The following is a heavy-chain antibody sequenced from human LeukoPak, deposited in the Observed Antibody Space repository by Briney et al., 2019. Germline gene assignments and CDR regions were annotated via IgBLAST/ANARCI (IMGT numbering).Heavy chain of an antibody. CDR3: ARARVSGSYSFDY. V-gene: IGHV3-30*02. Sequence: GGSLRLSCAASGFTFSSYGMHWVRQAPGKGLEWVAFIRYDGSNKYYADSVKGRFTISRDNSKNTLYLQMNSLRAEDTAVYYCARARVSGSYSFDYWGQGTLVTVSS. J-gene: IGHJ4*02. D-gene: IGHD1-26*01. CDR2: IRYDGSNK. CDR1: GFTFSSYG.